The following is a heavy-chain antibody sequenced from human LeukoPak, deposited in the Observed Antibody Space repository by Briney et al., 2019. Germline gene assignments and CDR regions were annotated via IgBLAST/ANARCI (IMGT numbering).Heavy chain of an antibody. Sequence: GGSLRLSCAASGFTFSSNYMSWVRQAPGKGLEWVSVIHSGGSTYYADSVKGRFTISRDNSKNTLYLQMNSLRAEDTAVYYCARDADSSGYYYYMDVWGKGTTVTVSS. V-gene: IGHV3-53*01. CDR1: GFTFSSNY. CDR3: ARDADSSGYYYYMDV. CDR2: IHSGGST. J-gene: IGHJ6*03. D-gene: IGHD3-22*01.